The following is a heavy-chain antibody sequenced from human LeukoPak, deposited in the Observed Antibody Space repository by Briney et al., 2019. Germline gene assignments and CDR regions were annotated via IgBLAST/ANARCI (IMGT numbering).Heavy chain of an antibody. CDR3: ARQGLRYFGRGMDV. J-gene: IGHJ6*02. V-gene: IGHV4-59*08. CDR2: IYYSGNT. D-gene: IGHD3-9*01. CDR1: GGSISSYY. Sequence: SETLSLTCTVSGGSISSYYWSWIRQPPGKGLEWIGYIYYSGNTNYNPSLKSRVTISVDTSKNQFSLKLSSVTAADTAVYYCARQGLRYFGRGMDVWGQGTTVTVSS.